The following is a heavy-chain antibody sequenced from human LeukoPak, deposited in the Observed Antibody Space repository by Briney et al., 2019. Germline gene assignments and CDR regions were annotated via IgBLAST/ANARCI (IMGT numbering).Heavy chain of an antibody. J-gene: IGHJ4*02. Sequence: HPGGSLRLFCAGSGFTFTTYNMNWVRQAPGKGLEWVSYISSGSNTIYYADSVKGRFTISRDNARNSLFLQMNILRAEDTAVYYCARGRYGSGSYYNGDWGQGTLVTVSS. V-gene: IGHV3-48*01. D-gene: IGHD3-10*01. CDR3: ARGRYGSGSYYNGD. CDR1: GFTFTTYN. CDR2: ISSGSNTI.